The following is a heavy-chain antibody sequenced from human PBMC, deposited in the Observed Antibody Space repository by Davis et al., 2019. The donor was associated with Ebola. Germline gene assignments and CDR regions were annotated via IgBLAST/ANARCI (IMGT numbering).Heavy chain of an antibody. Sequence: ASVKVSCKVSGYTLPELDIQWVRQAPGKGLEWMGGYEPEEGETIYAQKFQGRVTMTEDTSTDTAFMELSSLRSDDTAVYYCARVGYSSAFDYWGQGTLVNVSS. D-gene: IGHD6-25*01. J-gene: IGHJ4*02. CDR3: ARVGYSSAFDY. V-gene: IGHV1-24*01. CDR1: GYTLPELD. CDR2: YEPEEGET.